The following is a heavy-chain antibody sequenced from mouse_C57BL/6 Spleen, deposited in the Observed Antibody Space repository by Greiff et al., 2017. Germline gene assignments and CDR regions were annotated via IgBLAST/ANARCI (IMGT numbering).Heavy chain of an antibody. Sequence: QVQLKESGPGLVTPWDSVSISCTASGYAFSSSWMNWVQQRPGKGLEWLGRICPGDGATNYNGKFKGKATMTADKSTSTVYMQLSSLTSDDSAVYFCARLYGSSPYWYLDVWGKGTTVTVSS. CDR1: GYAFSSSW. CDR2: ICPGDGAT. V-gene: IGHV1-82*01. J-gene: IGHJ1*03. D-gene: IGHD1-1*01. CDR3: ARLYGSSPYWYLDV.